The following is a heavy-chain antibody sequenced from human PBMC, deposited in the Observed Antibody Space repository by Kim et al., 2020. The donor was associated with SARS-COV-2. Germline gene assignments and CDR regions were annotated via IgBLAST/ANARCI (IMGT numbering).Heavy chain of an antibody. V-gene: IGHV3-21*01. J-gene: IGHJ3*02. D-gene: IGHD3-10*02. CDR2: ISSSSSYI. CDR3: ARSLSYDYVEVGAFDI. CDR1: GFTFSSYS. Sequence: GGSLRLSCAASGFTFSSYSMNWVRQAPGKGLEWVSSISSSSSYIYYADSVKGRFTISRDNAKNSLYLQMNSLRAEDTAVYYCARSLSYDYVEVGAFDIWGQGTMVTVSS.